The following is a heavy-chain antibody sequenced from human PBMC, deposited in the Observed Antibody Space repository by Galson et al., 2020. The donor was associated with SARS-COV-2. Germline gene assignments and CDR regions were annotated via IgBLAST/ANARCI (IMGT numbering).Heavy chain of an antibody. CDR3: ARSLFSTADCASYWYFDL. J-gene: IGHJ2*01. D-gene: IGHD3-9*01. Sequence: ASETLSLTCTVSGGSIGRDYWSWVRQPPGKGLEWIGYISYRGNTKYSPSLKSRVTMSVDTSKDQFSLKLDSVTAADTAIYFCARSLFSTADCASYWYFDLWGRGSLVTVSS. CDR2: ISYRGNT. V-gene: IGHV4-59*01. CDR1: GGSIGRDY.